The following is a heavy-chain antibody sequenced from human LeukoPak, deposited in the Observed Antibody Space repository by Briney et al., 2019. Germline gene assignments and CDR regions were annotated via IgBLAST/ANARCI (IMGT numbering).Heavy chain of an antibody. Sequence: GGSLRLSCAASGFTFSSYWMHWVRQAPGKGLVWVSRINKDGSSTSYADSVKGRVTISGDNAKNSLYLQMNSLRAEDTAAYYCARDGENYDMDVWGQGTTVTVSS. CDR1: GFTFSSYW. V-gene: IGHV3-74*01. CDR2: INKDGSST. CDR3: ARDGENYDMDV. J-gene: IGHJ6*02. D-gene: IGHD3-10*01.